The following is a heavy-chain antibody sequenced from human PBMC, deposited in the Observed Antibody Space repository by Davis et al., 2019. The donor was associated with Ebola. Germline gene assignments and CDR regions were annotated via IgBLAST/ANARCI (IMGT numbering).Heavy chain of an antibody. CDR2: INAGNGNT. J-gene: IGHJ6*02. CDR3: ARDLYGPNYYYGMDV. D-gene: IGHD4-17*01. Sequence: ASVKVSCKASGYTFTSYAMHWVRQAPGQRLEWMGWINAGNGNTKYSQKFQSRVTITRDTSASTAYMELSSLRSEDTAVYYCARDLYGPNYYYGMDVWGQGTTVTVSS. CDR1: GYTFTSYA. V-gene: IGHV1-3*01.